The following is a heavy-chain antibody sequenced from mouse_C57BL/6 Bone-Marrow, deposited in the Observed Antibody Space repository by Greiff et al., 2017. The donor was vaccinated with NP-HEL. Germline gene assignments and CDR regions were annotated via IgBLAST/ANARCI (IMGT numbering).Heavy chain of an antibody. CDR1: GYTFTSYG. CDR3: ARSRTYYSNYLYAMDY. V-gene: IGHV1-81*01. D-gene: IGHD2-5*01. J-gene: IGHJ4*01. CDR2: IYPRSGNT. Sequence: VQVVESGAELARPGASVKLSCKASGYTFTSYGISWVKQRTGQGLEWIGEIYPRSGNTYYNEKFKGKATLTADKSSSTAYMELRSLTSEDSAVYFCARSRTYYSNYLYAMDYWGRGTSVTVSS.